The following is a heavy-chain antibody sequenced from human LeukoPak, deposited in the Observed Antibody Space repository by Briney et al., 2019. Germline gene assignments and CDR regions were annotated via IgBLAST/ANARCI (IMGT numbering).Heavy chain of an antibody. D-gene: IGHD5-18*01. Sequence: KASETLSLTCSVSGGSISSSSYYWGWIRQPPGKGLEWIGSIYYSGSTYYNPSLKSRVTISVDTSKNQFSLKLSSVTAADTAVYYCARVPIQLAMAYFDYWGQGTLVTVSS. V-gene: IGHV4-39*07. J-gene: IGHJ4*02. CDR3: ARVPIQLAMAYFDY. CDR2: IYYSGST. CDR1: GGSISSSSYY.